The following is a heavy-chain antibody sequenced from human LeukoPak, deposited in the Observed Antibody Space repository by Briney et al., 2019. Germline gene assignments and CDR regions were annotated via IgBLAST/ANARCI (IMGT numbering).Heavy chain of an antibody. CDR2: IIPIFGTA. V-gene: IGHV1-69*06. CDR3: ARSSWFGELLLDY. CDR1: GYTFTAYY. D-gene: IGHD3-10*01. Sequence: SVKVSCKASGYTFTAYYMHWVRQAPGQGLEWMGGIIPIFGTANYAQKFQGRVTITADKSTSTAYMELSSLRSEDTAVYYCARSSWFGELLLDYWGQGTLVTVSS. J-gene: IGHJ4*02.